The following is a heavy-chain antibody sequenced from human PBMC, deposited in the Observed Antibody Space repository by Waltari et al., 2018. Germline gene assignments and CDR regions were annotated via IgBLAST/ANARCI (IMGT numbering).Heavy chain of an antibody. D-gene: IGHD2-8*02. CDR3: TRQTLGYCTSAACRRLEA. CDR2: IYHDGTT. CDR1: GYAINSGFY. Sequence: QVQLQESGPRLVKPSETLSLTCDVSGYAINSGFYWGWFRQAPEKGLEWIATIYHDGTTFYTTSLTSRVTTSMDTSKNQISLKLKSVTAADTAVYYCTRQTLGYCTSAACRRLEAWGQGTLVTVSS. V-gene: IGHV4-38-2*01. J-gene: IGHJ5*02.